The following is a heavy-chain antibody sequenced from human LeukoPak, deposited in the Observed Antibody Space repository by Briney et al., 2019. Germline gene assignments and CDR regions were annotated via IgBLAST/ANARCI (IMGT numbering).Heavy chain of an antibody. CDR2: IYYSGST. V-gene: IGHV4-59*01. CDR1: GGSISSYY. J-gene: IGHJ4*02. D-gene: IGHD1-26*01. Sequence: SETLSLTCTVSGGSISSYYWSRIRQPPGKGLEWIGYIYYSGSTSYNPSLKSRVTISVDTSKNQFSLKLSSVTAADTAVYYCARGYSGSYGRFDYWGQGTLVTVSS. CDR3: ARGYSGSYGRFDY.